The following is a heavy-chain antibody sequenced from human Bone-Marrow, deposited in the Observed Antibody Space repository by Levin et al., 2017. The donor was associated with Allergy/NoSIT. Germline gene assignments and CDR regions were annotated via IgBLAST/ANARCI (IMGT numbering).Heavy chain of an antibody. CDR2: IIPIFGTA. V-gene: IGHV1-69*06. CDR1: GGTFSSYA. D-gene: IGHD1-7*01. J-gene: IGHJ6*02. CDR3: ARVRTGTVRYYYYGMDV. Sequence: SVKVSCKASGGTFSSYAISWVRQAPGQGLEWMGGIIPIFGTANYAQKFQGRVTITADKSTSTAYMELSSLRSEDTAVYYCARVRTGTVRYYYYGMDVWGQGTTVTVSS.